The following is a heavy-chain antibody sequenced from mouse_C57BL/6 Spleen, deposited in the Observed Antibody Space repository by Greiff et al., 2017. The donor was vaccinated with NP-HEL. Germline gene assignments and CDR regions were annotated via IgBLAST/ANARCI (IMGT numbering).Heavy chain of an antibody. Sequence: EVQLQQSGPELVKPGASVKMSCKASGYTFTDYNMHWVKQSHGKSLEWIGYINPNNGGTSYNQKFKGKATLTVNKSSSTAYMELRSLTSEDSAVYYCARYPYYYGSSYKDYYAMDYWGQGTSVTVSS. J-gene: IGHJ4*01. V-gene: IGHV1-22*01. CDR1: GYTFTDYN. CDR3: ARYPYYYGSSYKDYYAMDY. D-gene: IGHD1-1*01. CDR2: INPNNGGT.